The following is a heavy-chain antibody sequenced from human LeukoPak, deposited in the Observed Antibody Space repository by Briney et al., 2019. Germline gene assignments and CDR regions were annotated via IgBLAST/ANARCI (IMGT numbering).Heavy chain of an antibody. CDR1: GGSISSYY. J-gene: IGHJ2*01. V-gene: IGHV4-4*09. D-gene: IGHD2/OR15-2a*01. CDR2: IYTSGST. CDR3: AGDNISGTYWYFDL. Sequence: PSETLPLTCTVSGGSISSYYWSWIRQPPGKGLEWIGYIYTSGSTNYNPSLRSRVTISVDTSKNQFSLKLSSVTAADTAVYYCAGDNISGTYWYFDLWGRGTLVTVSS.